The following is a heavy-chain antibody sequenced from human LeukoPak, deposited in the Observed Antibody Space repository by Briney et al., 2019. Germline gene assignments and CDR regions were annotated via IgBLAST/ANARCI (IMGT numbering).Heavy chain of an antibody. Sequence: GGSLRLSCAAAGLTFSNYGMHWVRQAPGKGLQWVAYIRYDGRNKYYADSVKGRFTISRDNSNNMVYLQMTSLGLEDTALYFCARPSPPGDGYNPPDYWGQGSLVIVSS. V-gene: IGHV3-30*02. CDR2: IRYDGRNK. CDR3: ARPSPPGDGYNPPDY. D-gene: IGHD5-24*01. J-gene: IGHJ4*02. CDR1: GLTFSNYG.